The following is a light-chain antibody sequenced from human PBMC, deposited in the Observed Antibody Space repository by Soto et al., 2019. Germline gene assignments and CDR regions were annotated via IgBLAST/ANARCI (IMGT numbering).Light chain of an antibody. CDR1: QDIRKY. CDR2: AAS. V-gene: IGKV1-16*01. Sequence: IQMTQTPSSLSASVGDRVTITCQATQDIRKYLNWYQQKPGKAPKLLIYAASSLQSGVPSRFSGSGSGTEFTLTISSLQPDDFATYYCQQYNSYPWTFGQGTKVDIK. J-gene: IGKJ1*01. CDR3: QQYNSYPWT.